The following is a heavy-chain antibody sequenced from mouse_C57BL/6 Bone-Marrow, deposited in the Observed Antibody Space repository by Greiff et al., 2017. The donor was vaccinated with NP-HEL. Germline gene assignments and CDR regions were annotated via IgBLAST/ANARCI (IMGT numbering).Heavy chain of an antibody. D-gene: IGHD4-1*01. Sequence: EVKVVESGGGLVKPGGSLKLSCAASGFTFSDYGMHWVRQAPEKGLEWVAYISSGSSTIYYADTVKGRFTISRDNAKNTLFLQMTSLRSEDTAMYYCARDWTEYFDVWGTGTTVTVSS. CDR1: GFTFSDYG. J-gene: IGHJ1*03. CDR2: ISSGSSTI. V-gene: IGHV5-17*01. CDR3: ARDWTEYFDV.